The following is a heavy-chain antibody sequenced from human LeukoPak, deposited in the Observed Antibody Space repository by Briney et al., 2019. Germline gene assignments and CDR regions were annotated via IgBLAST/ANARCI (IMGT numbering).Heavy chain of an antibody. CDR3: ASQYYYGSGSYYNLDY. CDR2: IWYDGSNK. V-gene: IGHV3-33*01. Sequence: PGGSLRLSCAASGFTFSSYGMHWVRQAPGKGLEWVAVIWYDGSNKYYADSVKGRFTISRDNSKNTLYLQMNSLRAEDTAVYYCASQYYYGSGSYYNLDYWGQGTLVTVSS. CDR1: GFTFSSYG. D-gene: IGHD3-10*01. J-gene: IGHJ4*02.